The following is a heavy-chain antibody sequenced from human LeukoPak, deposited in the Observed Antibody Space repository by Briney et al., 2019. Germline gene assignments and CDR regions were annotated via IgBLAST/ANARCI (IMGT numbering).Heavy chain of an antibody. J-gene: IGHJ4*02. D-gene: IGHD4-23*01. V-gene: IGHV3-43*02. CDR1: GFTFDDYA. Sequence: PGGSLRLSCAASGFTFDDYAMHWVRQAPGKGLEWVSLISGDGGSTYYADSVKGRFTISRDNSKNSLCLQMNSLRTEDTALYYCAKDWDYGGNYVVVDYWGQGTLVTVSS. CDR3: AKDWDYGGNYVVVDY. CDR2: ISGDGGST.